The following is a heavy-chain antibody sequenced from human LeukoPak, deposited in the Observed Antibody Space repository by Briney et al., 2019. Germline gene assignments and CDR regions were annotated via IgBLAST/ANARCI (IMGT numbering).Heavy chain of an antibody. CDR2: IYYSGST. J-gene: IGHJ4*02. CDR3: ARDALAVAGTSDY. D-gene: IGHD6-19*01. CDR1: GGSISSSSYY. Sequence: SETLSLTCTVSGGSISSSSYYWGWIRQPPGKGLEWIGSIYYSGSTCYNPSLKSRVTISVDTSKNQFSLKLSSVTAADTAVYYCARDALAVAGTSDYWGQGTLVTVSS. V-gene: IGHV4-39*02.